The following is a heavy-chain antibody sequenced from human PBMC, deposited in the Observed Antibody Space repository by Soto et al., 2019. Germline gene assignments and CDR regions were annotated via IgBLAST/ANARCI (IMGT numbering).Heavy chain of an antibody. D-gene: IGHD4-17*01. CDR1: GFTFSSYG. CDR2: ISYDGSNK. J-gene: IGHJ4*02. CDR3: AKDVLALREGDYV. Sequence: HPGGSLRLSCAASGFTFSSYGMHWVRQAPGKGLEWVAVISYDGSNKYYADSVKGRFTISRDNSKNTLYLQMNSLRAEDTAVYYCAKDVLALREGDYVWGQGTLVNV. V-gene: IGHV3-30*18.